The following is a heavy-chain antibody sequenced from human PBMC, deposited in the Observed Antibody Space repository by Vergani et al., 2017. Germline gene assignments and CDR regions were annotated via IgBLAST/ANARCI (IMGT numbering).Heavy chain of an antibody. D-gene: IGHD6-13*01. Sequence: QVQLQESGPGLVKPSETLSLTCTVSGGSISSYYWSWIRQPAGQGLEWFGRIYISGSTNYNPSLKSRVTMSVDTSKNQFSLKLSSVTAADAAVYYCARSVRAADWFDPWGQGTLVTVSS. CDR2: IYISGST. J-gene: IGHJ5*02. CDR1: GGSISSYY. V-gene: IGHV4-4*07. CDR3: ARSVRAADWFDP.